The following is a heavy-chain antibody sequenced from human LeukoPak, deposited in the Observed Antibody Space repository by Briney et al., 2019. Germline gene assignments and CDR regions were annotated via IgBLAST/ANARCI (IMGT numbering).Heavy chain of an antibody. Sequence: SETLSLTCAVSGYSISSGYYWGWIRQPPGKGLEWIGSIYHSGSTYYNPSLKSRVTISVDTSKNQFSLKLSSVTAAGTAVYYCARDTAYYGSGSPGHFDYWGQGTLVTVSS. V-gene: IGHV4-38-2*02. CDR3: ARDTAYYGSGSPGHFDY. J-gene: IGHJ4*02. D-gene: IGHD3-10*01. CDR1: GYSISSGYY. CDR2: IYHSGST.